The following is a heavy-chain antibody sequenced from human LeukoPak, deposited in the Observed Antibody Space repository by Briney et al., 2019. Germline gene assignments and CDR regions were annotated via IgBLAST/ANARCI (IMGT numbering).Heavy chain of an antibody. D-gene: IGHD2-8*02. CDR1: GFTFSSYA. CDR2: ISGSGGST. Sequence: PGGSLRLSCAASGFTFSSYAMSWVRQAPGKGLEWVSAISGSGGSTYYAASVKGRFTISRDNSKNTLYLQMNSLRAEDTAVYYCAPGGRTGGVLLSGYWGQGTLVTVSS. V-gene: IGHV3-23*01. CDR3: APGGRTGGVLLSGY. J-gene: IGHJ4*02.